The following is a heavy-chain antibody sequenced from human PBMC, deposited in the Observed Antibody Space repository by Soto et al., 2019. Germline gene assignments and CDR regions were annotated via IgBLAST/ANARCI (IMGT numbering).Heavy chain of an antibody. CDR1: GGSISSSSYY. D-gene: IGHD3-10*01. CDR3: ARLGYYGSGSYSPPYYGMDV. J-gene: IGHJ6*02. CDR2: IYYSGST. V-gene: IGHV4-39*01. Sequence: SETLSLTCTVSGGSISSSSYYWGWIRQPPGKGLEWIGSIYYSGSTYYNPSLKSRVTISVDTSKDQFSLKLSSVTAADTAVYYCARLGYYGSGSYSPPYYGMDVGGQGTTVTVSS.